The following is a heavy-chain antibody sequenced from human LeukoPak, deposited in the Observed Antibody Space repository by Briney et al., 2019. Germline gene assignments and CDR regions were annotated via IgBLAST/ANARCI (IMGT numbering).Heavy chain of an antibody. D-gene: IGHD6-19*01. J-gene: IGHJ5*02. CDR3: ARQYSSGWYKKSPWFDP. V-gene: IGHV4-34*01. Sequence: SETLSLTCAVYGGSFSGYYWSWIRQPPGKGLEWIGEINHSGSTNYNPSLKSRVTISVDTSKNQFSLKLSSVTAADTAVYYCARQYSSGWYKKSPWFDPWGQGTLVTVSS. CDR1: GGSFSGYY. CDR2: INHSGST.